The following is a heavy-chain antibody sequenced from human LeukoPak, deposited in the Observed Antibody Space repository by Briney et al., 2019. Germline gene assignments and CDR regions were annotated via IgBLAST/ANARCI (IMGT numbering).Heavy chain of an antibody. CDR3: AREAMVTNAFDI. CDR2: IYSGGST. CDR1: GFTVSSNS. V-gene: IGHV3-53*01. J-gene: IGHJ3*02. Sequence: PGGSLRLSCAASGFTVSSNSMSWVRQAPGKGLEWVSVIYSGGSTYYADSVKGRFTLSRDDSKNTLYLQMNSLRAEGTAVYYCAREAMVTNAFDIWGQGTMVTVSS. D-gene: IGHD5-18*01.